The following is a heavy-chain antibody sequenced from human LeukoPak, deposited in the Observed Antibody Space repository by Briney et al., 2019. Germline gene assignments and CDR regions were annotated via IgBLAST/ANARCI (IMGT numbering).Heavy chain of an antibody. CDR1: GFTFSSHT. CDR2: ISNSGGST. J-gene: IGHJ4*02. Sequence: GGSLRLSCAASGFTFSSHTMTWVRQAPGKGLEWVSAISNSGGSTYYADSVKGRFTISRDNSKNTLYLQMNSLKAEDTAVHYCAKGRGLVSPDDHWGQGTLVTVSS. V-gene: IGHV3-23*01. D-gene: IGHD3/OR15-3a*01. CDR3: AKGRGLVSPDDH.